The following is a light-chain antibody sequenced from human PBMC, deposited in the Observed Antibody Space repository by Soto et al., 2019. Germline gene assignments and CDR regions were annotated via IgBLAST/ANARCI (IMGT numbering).Light chain of an antibody. CDR3: CSYAGGYTWV. Sequence: QSALTQPRSVSGSPGQSVTISCTGTSSDVGDYNYVSWYQQHPGKAPKLLIYAVNMRPSGVPDRFSGSKSGNTASLTISGLQAEYEADYSCCSYAGGYTWVFGGGTKLTVL. J-gene: IGLJ3*02. V-gene: IGLV2-11*01. CDR1: SSDVGDYNY. CDR2: AVN.